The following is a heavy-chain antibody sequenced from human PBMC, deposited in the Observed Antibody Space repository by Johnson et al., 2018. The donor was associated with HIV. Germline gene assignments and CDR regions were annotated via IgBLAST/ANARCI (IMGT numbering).Heavy chain of an antibody. Sequence: QVQLVESGGGVVQPGRSLRLSCAASGFTFSSYGMHWVRQAPGKGLEWVAVIWYDGSNKNYADSVKGRFTISRDNPKNTLYLQMNSLRAEDTAVYYCARGGKDHAFDIWGQGTMVTVSS. CDR3: ARGGKDHAFDI. CDR2: IWYDGSNK. V-gene: IGHV3-33*01. D-gene: IGHD3-16*01. J-gene: IGHJ3*02. CDR1: GFTFSSYG.